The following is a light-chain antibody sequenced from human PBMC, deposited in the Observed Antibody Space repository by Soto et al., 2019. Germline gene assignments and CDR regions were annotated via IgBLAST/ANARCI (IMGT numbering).Light chain of an antibody. J-gene: IGLJ1*01. CDR1: SSNIGSNY. V-gene: IGLV1-47*01. Sequence: QSVLTQPPSASGTPGQRVNISCSGSSSNIGSNYVYWYRQFPGTAPKLLIQRNNQRPSGVPARFSGSKSGTSASLAISGLRSEDEADYYCCSYVGRNTYVFGTGTKLTVL. CDR3: CSYVGRNTYV. CDR2: RNN.